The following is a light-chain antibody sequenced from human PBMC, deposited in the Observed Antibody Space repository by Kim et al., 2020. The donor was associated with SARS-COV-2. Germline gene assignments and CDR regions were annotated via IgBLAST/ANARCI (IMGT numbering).Light chain of an antibody. V-gene: IGKV3-20*01. J-gene: IGKJ2*01. CDR2: GAS. Sequence: SPGERATLSCSASQSVSSSYLAWYQQKPGQAPRLLIYGASSRATGIPDRFSGSGSGTDFTLTISRLEPEDFAVYYCQQYGSSHMYTFGQGTKLEI. CDR1: QSVSSSY. CDR3: QQYGSSHMYT.